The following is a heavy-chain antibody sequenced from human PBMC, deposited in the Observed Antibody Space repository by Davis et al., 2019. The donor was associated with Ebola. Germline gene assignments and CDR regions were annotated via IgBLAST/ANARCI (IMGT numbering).Heavy chain of an antibody. D-gene: IGHD6-19*01. CDR3: AKVRRSVRGAVAGYFDY. Sequence: GESLKISCAASGFTFSSYAMSWVRQAPGKGLEWVSAISGSGGSTYYADSVKGRFTISRDNSKNTLYLQMNSLRAEDTAVYYCAKVRRSVRGAVAGYFDYWGQGTLVTVSS. J-gene: IGHJ4*02. CDR2: ISGSGGST. V-gene: IGHV3-23*01. CDR1: GFTFSSYA.